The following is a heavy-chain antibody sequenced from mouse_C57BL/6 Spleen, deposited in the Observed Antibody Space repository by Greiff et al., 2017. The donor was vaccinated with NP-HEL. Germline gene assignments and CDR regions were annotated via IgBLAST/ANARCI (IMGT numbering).Heavy chain of an antibody. J-gene: IGHJ2*01. D-gene: IGHD1-3*01. CDR1: GYTFTDYY. CDR2: INPNNGGT. CDR3: AREGYNYYFDY. V-gene: IGHV1-26*01. Sequence: EVQLQQSGPELVKPGASVKISCKASGYTFTDYYMNWVKQSHGKSLEWIGDINPNNGGTSYNQKFKGKATLTVDKSSSTAYMELRSLTSEDSAVYYCAREGYNYYFDYWGQGTTLTVSS.